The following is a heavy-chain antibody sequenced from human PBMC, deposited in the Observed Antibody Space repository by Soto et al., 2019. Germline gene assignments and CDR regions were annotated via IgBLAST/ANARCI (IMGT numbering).Heavy chain of an antibody. V-gene: IGHV1-18*04. CDR2: ISASNGNT. J-gene: IGHJ4*02. Sequence: ASVKVSCKASGYTFTNYGVNWVRQAPGQGLEWMGWISASNGNTNYAQSLQGRVTLTTDTSTSTAYMELRSLRPDDTAFYYCARSTASTLSDHWGQGTLVTVSS. CDR1: GYTFTNYG. CDR3: ARSTASTLSDH.